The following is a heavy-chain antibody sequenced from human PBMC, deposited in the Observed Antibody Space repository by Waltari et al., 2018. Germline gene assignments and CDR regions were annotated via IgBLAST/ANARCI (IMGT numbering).Heavy chain of an antibody. J-gene: IGHJ4*02. CDR1: GGTFSSYA. V-gene: IGHV1-69*05. CDR2: IIPIFGTA. Sequence: QVQLVQSGAEVKKPGSSVKVSCKASGGTFSSYAISWVRQAPGQGLEWLGGIIPIFGTANYAQKFQGRVTIPTDESTSTAYMELSSLRSEDTAVYYCARGSTSGYYDSSGYYFDYWGQGTLVTVSS. D-gene: IGHD3-22*01. CDR3: ARGSTSGYYDSSGYYFDY.